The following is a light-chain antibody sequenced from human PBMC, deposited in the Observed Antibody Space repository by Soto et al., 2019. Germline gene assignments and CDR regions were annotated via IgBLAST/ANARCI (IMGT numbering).Light chain of an antibody. CDR1: QSVSSSY. CDR3: QQYGSSPIT. CDR2: GPS. V-gene: IGKV3-20*01. Sequence: EIVLTQSPGTLSLSPGERATRSCMASQSVSSSYLAWYQQKPGQAPRLLLSGPSSRAAGIPDRFSGSGSGTDFTLIISRLEPEDFALYYCQQYGSSPITFGQGTRLEIK. J-gene: IGKJ5*01.